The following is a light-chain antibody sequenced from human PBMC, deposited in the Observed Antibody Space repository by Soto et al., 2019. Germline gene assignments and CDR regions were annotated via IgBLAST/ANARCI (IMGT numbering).Light chain of an antibody. J-gene: IGKJ4*01. CDR2: GAS. Sequence: EVVMTQSPATLSLSPGERASLSCRASQSVSSNLAWYQQKPGQAPRLLIYGASTRATGIPDRFSGSGSGTDFTLTISSLQPEDFATYYCQQVNVYPSTFGGGTKVDIK. CDR3: QQVNVYPST. CDR1: QSVSSN. V-gene: IGKV3D-15*01.